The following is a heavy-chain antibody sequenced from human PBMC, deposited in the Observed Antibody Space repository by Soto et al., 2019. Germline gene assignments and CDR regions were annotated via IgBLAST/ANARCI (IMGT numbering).Heavy chain of an antibody. CDR3: ARWSIAAAARADY. CDR1: GYTFTNYA. Sequence: ASVKVSCKTSGYTFTNYAVHWVRQAPGQRLEWMGWIIAGNGNTKYSQKFQGRVTITRDTSATTAYMELSSLRSEDTAVYYCARWSIAAAARADYWGQGTLVTSPQ. D-gene: IGHD6-13*01. V-gene: IGHV1-3*01. CDR2: IIAGNGNT. J-gene: IGHJ4*02.